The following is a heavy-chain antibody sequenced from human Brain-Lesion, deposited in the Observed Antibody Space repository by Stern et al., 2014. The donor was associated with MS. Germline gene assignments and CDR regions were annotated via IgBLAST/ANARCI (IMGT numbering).Heavy chain of an antibody. V-gene: IGHV1-2*02. CDR2: INPNTGGT. D-gene: IGHD3-3*01. J-gene: IGHJ6*02. CDR3: ARDQRGITIFGVVTDYYYLGMDV. CDR1: GYIFTGYY. Sequence: VQLVESGAEVKKPGASVKVSCKTSGYIFTGYYIHWVRPAPGQGLEWMAWINPNTGGTKYAQKFQGRVTMSRDTSISTAYVELSSLTSDDTAVYYCARDQRGITIFGVVTDYYYLGMDVWGQGTTFTVSS.